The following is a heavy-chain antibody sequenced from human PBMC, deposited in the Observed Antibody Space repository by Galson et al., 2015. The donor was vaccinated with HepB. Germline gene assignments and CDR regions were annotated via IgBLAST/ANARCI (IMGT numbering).Heavy chain of an antibody. V-gene: IGHV3-74*01. CDR1: GFTFSSYW. CDR3: AREEYYYDSSGRIGAHYYGMDV. CDR2: INSDGSST. J-gene: IGHJ6*02. Sequence: SLRLSCAASGFTFSSYWMHWVRQAPGKGLVWVSRINSDGSSTSYADSVKGRFTISRDNAKNSLYLQMNSLRAEDTAVYYCAREEYYYDSSGRIGAHYYGMDVWGQGTTVTVSS. D-gene: IGHD3-22*01.